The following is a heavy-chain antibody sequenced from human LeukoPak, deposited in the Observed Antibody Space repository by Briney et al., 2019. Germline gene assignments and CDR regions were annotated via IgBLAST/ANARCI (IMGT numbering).Heavy chain of an antibody. CDR2: ISYDGSNK. CDR1: GFTFSSYG. J-gene: IGHJ4*02. V-gene: IGHV3-30*03. Sequence: GGSLRLSCAASGFTFSSYGMHWVRQAPGKGLEWVAVISYDGSNKYYADSVKGRFTISRDNSKNTLYLQMNSLRAEDTAVYYCARDLTAVDTAIPDYWGQGTLVTVSS. D-gene: IGHD5-18*01. CDR3: ARDLTAVDTAIPDY.